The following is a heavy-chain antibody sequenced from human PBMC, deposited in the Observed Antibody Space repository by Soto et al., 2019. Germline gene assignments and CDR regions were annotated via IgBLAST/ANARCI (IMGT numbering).Heavy chain of an antibody. V-gene: IGHV3-30-3*01. CDR2: ISYDGSNK. J-gene: IGHJ6*02. D-gene: IGHD6-13*01. CDR3: ARGAGMAAHSSSWYRADYYYGMDV. Sequence: GGSLRLSCAASGFTFSSYAMHWVRQAPGKGLEWVAVISYDGSNKYYADSVKGRFTISRDNSKNTLYLQMNSLRAEDTAVYYCARGAGMAAHSSSWYRADYYYGMDVWGQGTTVTVSS. CDR1: GFTFSSYA.